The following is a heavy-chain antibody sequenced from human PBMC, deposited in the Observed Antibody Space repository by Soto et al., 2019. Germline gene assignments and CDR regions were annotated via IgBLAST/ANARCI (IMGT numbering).Heavy chain of an antibody. CDR2: IIPIFGTT. CDR1: GGTFTNYA. V-gene: IGHV1-69*06. D-gene: IGHD3-22*01. Sequence: SVKVSCKASGGTFTNYAINWVRQAPGQGLEWMGGIIPIFGTTNYAQKFQGRVTITADKSTSTAYMELSSLRSEDTAMYYCARDFSSAYYGYFDYWGQGALVTVSS. CDR3: ARDFSSAYYGYFDY. J-gene: IGHJ4*02.